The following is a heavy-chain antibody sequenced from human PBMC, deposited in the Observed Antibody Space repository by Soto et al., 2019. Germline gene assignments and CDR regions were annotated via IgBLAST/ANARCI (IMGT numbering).Heavy chain of an antibody. CDR3: ARDRDTSGWYRSNY. V-gene: IGHV1-18*01. CDR1: GYTFSNYG. CDR2: ISGYNGNT. Sequence: QVQLVQSGGEVKQPGASVKVSCKTSGYTFSNYGISWVPQAPGQGLEWVGWISGYNGNTKHAQNVQGRVTLTTDTSTSTAYMELRSLTSDDTAVYYCARDRDTSGWYRSNYWGQGTLVSVSS. D-gene: IGHD6-19*01. J-gene: IGHJ4*02.